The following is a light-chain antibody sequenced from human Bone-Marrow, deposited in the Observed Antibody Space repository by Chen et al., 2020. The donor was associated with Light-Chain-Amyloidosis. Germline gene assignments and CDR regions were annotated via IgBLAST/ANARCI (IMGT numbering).Light chain of an antibody. V-gene: IGLV3-21*02. CDR3: QVYDSSSDHAWV. J-gene: IGLJ3*02. CDR2: DDS. CDR1: NIAAKS. Sequence: SYVLTQAPSVSVPPAQTARITCGGQNIAAKSVHWYQQRPGQAPVLVLYDDSDRPSGIPERFSGSNSGNTAALTISRVEAGDEADYYCQVYDSSSDHAWVFGGGTRLSVL.